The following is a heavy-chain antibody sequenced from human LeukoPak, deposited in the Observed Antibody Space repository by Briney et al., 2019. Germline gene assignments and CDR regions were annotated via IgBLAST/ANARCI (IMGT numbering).Heavy chain of an antibody. CDR2: IYTSGST. CDR3: ATLTVNPGYYYYYMDV. CDR1: GGSISSYY. J-gene: IGHJ6*03. V-gene: IGHV4-4*07. Sequence: SETLSLTCTVSGGSISSYYWSWIRQPAGKGLEWIGRIYTSGSTNYNPSLKSRVTMSVDTSKNQFSLKLSSVTAADTAVYYCATLTVNPGYYYYYMDVWGKGTTVTVSS. D-gene: IGHD4-11*01.